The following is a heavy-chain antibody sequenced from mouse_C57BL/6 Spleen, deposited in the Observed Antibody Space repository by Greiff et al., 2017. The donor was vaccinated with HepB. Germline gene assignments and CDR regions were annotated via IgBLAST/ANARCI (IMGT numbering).Heavy chain of an antibody. CDR1: GYAFSSSW. CDR3: ARSFYGNDYAMDY. Sequence: QVQLKESGPELVKPGASVKISCKASGYAFSSSWMNWVKQRPGKGLEWIGRLYPGDGDTNYNGKFKGKATLTADKASSTAYMQLSSLTSEDSAVYFGARSFYGNDYAMDYWGQGTSVTVSS. V-gene: IGHV1-82*01. D-gene: IGHD2-10*01. CDR2: LYPGDGDT. J-gene: IGHJ4*01.